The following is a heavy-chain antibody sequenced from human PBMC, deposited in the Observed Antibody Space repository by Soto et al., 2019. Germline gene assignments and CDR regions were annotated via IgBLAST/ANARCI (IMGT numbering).Heavy chain of an antibody. CDR1: GFTFSICA. CDR2: IRGSGGST. J-gene: IGHJ6*01. D-gene: IGHD2-8*01. CDR3: AKDKGGVCSVPTGGYSLYYGRHX. Sequence: PGGSLRLSCAASGFTFSICAMSWVRHAPGSGLAWVGSIRGSGGSTYYGNSVKGRFTISRDNSKNSLSLQINSLRPDDTDFYYCAKDKGGVCSVPTGGYSLYYGRHXWGQRPRLTASX. V-gene: IGHV3-23*01.